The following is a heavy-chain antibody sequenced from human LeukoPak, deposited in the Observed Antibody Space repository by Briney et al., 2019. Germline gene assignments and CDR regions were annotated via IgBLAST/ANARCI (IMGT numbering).Heavy chain of an antibody. Sequence: GGSLRLSCAASGFTFSSYAVTWVRQAPGKGPEWVSSITGSGDTAFYADSVKGRFTISRDNSKNILYLQTHSLRVEDTAVYYCVKDYSTIAAAANPLFDYWGQGALVTVSS. V-gene: IGHV3-23*01. CDR2: ITGSGDTA. CDR3: VKDYSTIAAAANPLFDY. D-gene: IGHD6-25*01. CDR1: GFTFSSYA. J-gene: IGHJ4*02.